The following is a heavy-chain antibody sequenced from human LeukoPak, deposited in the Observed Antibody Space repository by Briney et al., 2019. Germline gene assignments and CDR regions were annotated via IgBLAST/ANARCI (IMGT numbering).Heavy chain of an antibody. Sequence: PSETLSLTCTVSGGSMSRYYWSWLRQPPGKGLEWIGYMYYSGSTKYNPSLKSRLTISVDTSKNQFSLKLSSVTAADTAVYYCARSSTGSYFDYWGQGTLVTVSS. J-gene: IGHJ4*02. CDR1: GGSMSRYY. CDR2: MYYSGST. D-gene: IGHD3-3*02. V-gene: IGHV4-59*01. CDR3: ARSSTGSYFDY.